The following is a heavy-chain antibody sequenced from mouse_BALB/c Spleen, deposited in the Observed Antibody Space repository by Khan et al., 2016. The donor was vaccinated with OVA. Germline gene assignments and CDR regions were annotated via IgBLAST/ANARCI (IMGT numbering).Heavy chain of an antibody. V-gene: IGHV1S135*01. CDR2: IDPFSGGT. CDR3: TRHGYVAWFTY. J-gene: IGHJ3*01. D-gene: IGHD2-2*01. CDR1: GYSFTTYY. Sequence: IQLVQSGPELMKPGTSVKISCKASGYSFTTYYIHWVIQTHGKSLEWIGYIDPFSGGTTYNQKFKGKATLTVDKSSSTAYLHLSNLTSEDSAVEYCTRHGYVAWFTYWGQGTLVTVSA.